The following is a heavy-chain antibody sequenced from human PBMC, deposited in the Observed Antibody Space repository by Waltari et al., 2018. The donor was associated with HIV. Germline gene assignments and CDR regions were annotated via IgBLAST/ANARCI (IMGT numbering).Heavy chain of an antibody. CDR3: ARVPYYYDSSGYTV. CDR1: GGSIRSRSYS. Sequence: QLQLQESGPGLVKPSETLSLTCTVSGGSIRSRSYSWGWLRPPPGKGLEWIGSIYYSGSTYYNPSLKSRVTISVDTSKNQFSLKLSSVTAADTAVYYCARVPYYYDSSGYTVWGQGTLVTVSS. V-gene: IGHV4-39*07. D-gene: IGHD3-22*01. CDR2: IYYSGST. J-gene: IGHJ4*02.